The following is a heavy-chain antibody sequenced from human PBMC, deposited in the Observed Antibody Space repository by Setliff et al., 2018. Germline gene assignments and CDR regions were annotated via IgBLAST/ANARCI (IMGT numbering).Heavy chain of an antibody. Sequence: SETLSLTCTVSGGSISNYYWSWIRQPPGKGLEWIGYIYYSGSTYYNPSLKSRVTISVDTSKNQFSPKLSSVTAADTAVYYCARTGTYRYFDYWGQGTLVTVSS. CDR2: IYYSGST. CDR3: ARTGTYRYFDY. CDR1: GGSISNYY. V-gene: IGHV4-59*12. D-gene: IGHD1-1*01. J-gene: IGHJ4*02.